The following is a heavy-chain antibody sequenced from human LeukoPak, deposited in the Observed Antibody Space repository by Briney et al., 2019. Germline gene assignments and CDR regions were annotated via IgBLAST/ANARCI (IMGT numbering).Heavy chain of an antibody. V-gene: IGHV5-51*01. D-gene: IGHD6-19*01. CDR1: GYSFTSYW. CDR2: IYPGDSDT. Sequence: GESLKSSCKGSGYSFTSYWIGWVRQMPGKGLEWMGIIYPGDSDTRYSPSFQGQVTISADKSISTAYLQWSSLKASDTAMYYCAISVAGTVGINWFDPWGQGTLVTVSS. J-gene: IGHJ5*02. CDR3: AISVAGTVGINWFDP.